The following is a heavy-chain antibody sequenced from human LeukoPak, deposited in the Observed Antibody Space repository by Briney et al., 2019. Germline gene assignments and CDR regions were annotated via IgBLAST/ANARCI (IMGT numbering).Heavy chain of an antibody. CDR2: MNPNSGNT. D-gene: IGHD3-10*02. J-gene: IGHJ4*02. CDR1: GYTFTSYD. V-gene: IGHV1-8*01. CDR3: ARVLLFGSNNPIDY. Sequence: ASVKVSCKASGYTFTSYDLNWVRQPTGQGLEWMGWMNPNSGNTGYAQKFQGRVTMTRNTSISTASMELSSLRSEDTAVYYCARVLLFGSNNPIDYWGQGTLVTVSS.